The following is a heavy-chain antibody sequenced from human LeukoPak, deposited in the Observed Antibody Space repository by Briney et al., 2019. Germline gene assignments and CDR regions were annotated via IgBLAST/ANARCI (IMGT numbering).Heavy chain of an antibody. J-gene: IGHJ4*02. CDR2: ISVSGSNT. V-gene: IGHV3-23*01. Sequence: PGGSLRLSCAASGFTFSNYAMTWVRQAPGKGLEWVSVISVSGSNTYYADSVKGRFTISRDNSKNTVHLQMNSLRAEDTAVYYCAKGGQRQSNDYWGQGTLVTVSS. D-gene: IGHD5-18*01. CDR3: AKGGQRQSNDY. CDR1: GFTFSNYA.